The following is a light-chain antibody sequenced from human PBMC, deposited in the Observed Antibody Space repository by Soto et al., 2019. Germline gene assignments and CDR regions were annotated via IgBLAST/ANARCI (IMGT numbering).Light chain of an antibody. J-gene: IGKJ1*01. Sequence: EIVMTQSPATLSVPPGERATLSCRASQSVSTNFAWYQQKPGQAPRLLIYGASTRATAVPARFTASGSGTEFTLTISSLQSEDFSVYYCQQYNTLPRTFGQGTKVEVK. CDR3: QQYNTLPRT. CDR1: QSVSTN. CDR2: GAS. V-gene: IGKV3-15*01.